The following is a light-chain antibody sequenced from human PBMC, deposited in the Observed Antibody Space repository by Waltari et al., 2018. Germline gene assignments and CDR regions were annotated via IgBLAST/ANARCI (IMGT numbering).Light chain of an antibody. CDR3: AAWDDSRDGHWV. J-gene: IGLJ3*02. Sequence: QSVLTQSPSASGTPGQRVTISCSGSSSNIGTNSVSWFPRVTGTAPKLLIYANNQRPAGVPDRSSGSKSGTSASLAISGLQSEDEADYFCAAWDDSRDGHWVFGGGTSLTVL. V-gene: IGLV1-44*01. CDR2: ANN. CDR1: SSNIGTNS.